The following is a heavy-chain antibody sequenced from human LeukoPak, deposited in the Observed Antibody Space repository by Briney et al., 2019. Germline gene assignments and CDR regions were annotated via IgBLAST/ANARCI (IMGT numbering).Heavy chain of an antibody. CDR3: ARESIAVAGYYYYGMDV. V-gene: IGHV4-59*01. CDR1: GGSISSYY. Sequence: SETLSLTCTVPGGSISSYYWSWIRQPPGKGLEWIGYIYYSGGTNYNPSLKSRVTISVDTSKNQFSLKLSSVTAADTAVYYCARESIAVAGYYYYGMDVWGQGTTVTVSS. CDR2: IYYSGGT. J-gene: IGHJ6*02. D-gene: IGHD6-19*01.